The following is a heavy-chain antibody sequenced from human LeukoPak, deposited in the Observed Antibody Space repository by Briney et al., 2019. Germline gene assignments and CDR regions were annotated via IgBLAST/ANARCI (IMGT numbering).Heavy chain of an antibody. J-gene: IGHJ6*02. CDR1: GFTVSSNY. D-gene: IGHD2-2*01. V-gene: IGHV3-53*01. Sequence: AGSLRLSCAASGFTVSSNYMSWVRQAPGKGLEWVSVIYSGGSTYYADSVKGRFTISRDNSKNTLYLQMNSLRAEDTAVYYCARGGRVVPAAIWYYYGMDVWGQGTTVTVSS. CDR2: IYSGGST. CDR3: ARGGRVVPAAIWYYYGMDV.